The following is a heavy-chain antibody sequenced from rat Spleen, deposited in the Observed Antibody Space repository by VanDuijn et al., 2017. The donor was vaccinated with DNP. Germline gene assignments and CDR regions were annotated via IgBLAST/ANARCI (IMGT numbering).Heavy chain of an antibody. CDR3: ARSRYNYVGWFAY. J-gene: IGHJ3*01. Sequence: QVQLKESGPGLVQPSQTLSLACTVSGFSLTSYHVHWVRQPPGKGLEWMGRIQSDGNTDYNSVLKSRLSISSDTSKSQVLLKMNSLQTEDTAMYFCARSRYNYVGWFAYWGQGTLVTVSS. D-gene: IGHD1-5*01. CDR1: GFSLTSYH. CDR2: IQSDGNT. V-gene: IGHV2-27*01.